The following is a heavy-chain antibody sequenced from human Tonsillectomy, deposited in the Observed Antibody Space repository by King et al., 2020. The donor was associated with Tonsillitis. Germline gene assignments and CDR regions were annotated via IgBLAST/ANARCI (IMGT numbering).Heavy chain of an antibody. CDR3: AKDRGAMGSGCMDV. D-gene: IGHD3-10*01. CDR1: GFTVDDYA. V-gene: IGHV3-9*01. CDR2: ITWNSETI. Sequence: VQLVESGGGSAQPGRSLRLSCAASGFTVDDYAKHWVRQAPGEGLEWVSGITWNSETIGYEDSVKGRFTISRDNAKNSLYLQMNSLRAEDTALYYCAKDRGAMGSGCMDVWRQGTTVTVSS. J-gene: IGHJ6*02.